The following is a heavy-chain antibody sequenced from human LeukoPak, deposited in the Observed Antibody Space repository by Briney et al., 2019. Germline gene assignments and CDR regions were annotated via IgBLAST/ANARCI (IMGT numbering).Heavy chain of an antibody. CDR1: GYTFTGYH. J-gene: IGHJ4*02. D-gene: IGHD1-26*01. CDR2: INPNRGDT. CDR3: ARDNGMGYYGGSGYFDY. V-gene: IGHV1-2*02. Sequence: ASVKVSCKASGYTFTGYHMHWVRQAPGQGLEWMGWINPNRGDTNYAQNFQGRVTMTRETSIITAYMELSSLRSDDTAVYYCARDNGMGYYGGSGYFDYWGQGTLVTVSS.